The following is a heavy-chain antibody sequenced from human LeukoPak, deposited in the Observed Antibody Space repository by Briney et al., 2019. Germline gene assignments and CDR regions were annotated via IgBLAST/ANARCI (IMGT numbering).Heavy chain of an antibody. CDR3: ARGYRGYVFYDY. CDR1: GFIFSSHW. CDR2: IKHGGSEK. V-gene: IGHV3-7*04. J-gene: IGHJ4*02. D-gene: IGHD5-12*01. Sequence: GESLRLSCAASGFIFSSHWMSWVRQAPGKGLEWVANIKHGGSEKYYVDSVKGRFTISRDNAKNSLYLQMNGLRVEDTAVYYCARGYRGYVFYDYWGQGILVTVSS.